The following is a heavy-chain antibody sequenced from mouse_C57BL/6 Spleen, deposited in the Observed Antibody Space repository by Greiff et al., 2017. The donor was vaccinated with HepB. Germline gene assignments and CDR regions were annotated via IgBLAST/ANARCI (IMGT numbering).Heavy chain of an antibody. V-gene: IGHV8-12*01. J-gene: IGHJ2*01. Sequence: QVTLKECGPGILQSSQTLSLTCSFSGFSLSTSGMGVSWIRQPSGKGLEWLAHIYWDDDKRYNPSLKSRLTISKDTSRNQVFLKITSVDTADTATYYCARRGVYDYDFDYWGQGTTLTVSS. D-gene: IGHD2-4*01. CDR2: IYWDDDK. CDR1: GFSLSTSGMG. CDR3: ARRGVYDYDFDY.